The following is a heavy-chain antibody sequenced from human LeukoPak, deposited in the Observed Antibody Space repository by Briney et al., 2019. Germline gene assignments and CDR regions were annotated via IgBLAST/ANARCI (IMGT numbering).Heavy chain of an antibody. Sequence: GASVKVSCKASGYTFTSYDINWVRQATGQWLEWMGWMNPNSGNTGYAQKFQGRVTMTRNTSISTAYMELSSLRSEDTAVYYCARVITMVRGAIGYWGQGTLVTVSS. J-gene: IGHJ4*02. D-gene: IGHD3-10*01. V-gene: IGHV1-8*01. CDR2: MNPNSGNT. CDR3: ARVITMVRGAIGY. CDR1: GYTFTSYD.